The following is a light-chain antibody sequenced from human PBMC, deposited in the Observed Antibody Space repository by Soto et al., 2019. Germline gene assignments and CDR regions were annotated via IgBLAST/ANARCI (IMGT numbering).Light chain of an antibody. Sequence: QSALTQPASVSGSPGQSITISCSGTSSDVGGYNYVSWYQQSPGKAPKLLIYEVTDRPSGVSNRFSGSKSGNTASLTISGLQAEDEAEYYCSSYTNINTRACVFGTGTKVTVL. CDR3: SSYTNINTRACV. J-gene: IGLJ1*01. CDR2: EVT. CDR1: SSDVGGYNY. V-gene: IGLV2-14*01.